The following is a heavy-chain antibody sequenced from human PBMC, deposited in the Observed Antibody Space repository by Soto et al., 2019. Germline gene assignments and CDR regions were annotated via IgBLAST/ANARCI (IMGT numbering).Heavy chain of an antibody. CDR2: IWYDGSNK. Sequence: GGSLRLSCAASGFTFSSYGMHWVRQAPGKGLEWVAVIWYDGSNKYYADSVKGRFTISRDNSKNTLYLQMNSLRAEDTAVYYCARELGYCSSTSCYNFDYWGQGTLVTVSS. V-gene: IGHV3-33*01. J-gene: IGHJ4*02. CDR1: GFTFSSYG. CDR3: ARELGYCSSTSCYNFDY. D-gene: IGHD2-2*01.